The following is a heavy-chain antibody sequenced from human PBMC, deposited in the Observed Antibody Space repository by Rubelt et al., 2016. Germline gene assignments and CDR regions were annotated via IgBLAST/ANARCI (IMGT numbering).Heavy chain of an antibody. J-gene: IGHJ4*02. V-gene: IGHV3-23*01. D-gene: IGHD2-2*03. Sequence: ASGFTFSSYAMSWVRQAPGKGLEWVSAISGSGGSTYYADSVKGRFTISRDNSKNTLYLQMNSLGAEDTAVYYCARDLGTPKKKIGYYFDYWGQGTLVTVSS. CDR3: ARDLGTPKKKIGYYFDY. CDR1: GFTFSSYA. CDR2: ISGSGGST.